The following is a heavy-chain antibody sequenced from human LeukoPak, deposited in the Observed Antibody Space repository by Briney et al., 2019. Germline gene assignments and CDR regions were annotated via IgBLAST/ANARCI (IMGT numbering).Heavy chain of an antibody. CDR1: GFTFDDYG. V-gene: IGHV3-20*04. Sequence: GGSLRLSCAASGFTFDDYGMSWVRQAPGKGLEWVSGINWSGGSTGYADSVKGRFTISRDNAKNSLYLQMNSLRAEDTALYYCARRDIVVVPASILGAFDIWGQGTMVTVSS. CDR2: INWSGGST. J-gene: IGHJ3*02. CDR3: ARRDIVVVPASILGAFDI. D-gene: IGHD2-2*02.